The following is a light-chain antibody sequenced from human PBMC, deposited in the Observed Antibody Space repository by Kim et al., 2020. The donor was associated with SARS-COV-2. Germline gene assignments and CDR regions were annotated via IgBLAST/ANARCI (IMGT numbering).Light chain of an antibody. Sequence: EVVLTQSPATLSSSPGESATLSCRASQTIASRYFAWYQQKPGQAPKLVIYASFNRATGIPDRFSGSGSGTDFTLTIVRLEPEDFAVYYCQQYDFPPYTFGQGTKLEI. CDR3: QQYDFPPYT. CDR2: ASF. V-gene: IGKV3-20*01. CDR1: QTIASRY. J-gene: IGKJ2*01.